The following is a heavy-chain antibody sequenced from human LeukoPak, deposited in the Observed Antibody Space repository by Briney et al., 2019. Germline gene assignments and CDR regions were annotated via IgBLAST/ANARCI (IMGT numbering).Heavy chain of an antibody. CDR1: GGSFSGYY. J-gene: IGHJ4*02. V-gene: IGHV4-34*01. D-gene: IGHD6-19*01. CDR2: INHSGST. Sequence: RASETLSLTCAVYGGSFSGYYWSWIRQPPGKGLEWIGEINHSGSTNYNPSLKSRVTISVDTSKNQFSLKLSSVTAADTAVYYCARGRLGIAVAGVFDYWGQGTWSPSPQ. CDR3: ARGRLGIAVAGVFDY.